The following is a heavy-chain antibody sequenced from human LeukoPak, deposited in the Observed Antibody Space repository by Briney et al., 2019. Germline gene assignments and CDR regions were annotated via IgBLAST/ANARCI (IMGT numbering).Heavy chain of an antibody. CDR2: ISGNGDNT. CDR3: ARGPPNWGYDY. CDR1: GFTFSTYA. V-gene: IGHV3-23*01. J-gene: IGHJ4*02. Sequence: GGSLRLSCAASGFTFSTYAMNWVRQAPGKGLEWVSGISGNGDNTYYTDSVKGRFTISRDNSKNTLYLQMNSLRAEDTAVYYCARGPPNWGYDYWGQGTLVTVSS. D-gene: IGHD7-27*01.